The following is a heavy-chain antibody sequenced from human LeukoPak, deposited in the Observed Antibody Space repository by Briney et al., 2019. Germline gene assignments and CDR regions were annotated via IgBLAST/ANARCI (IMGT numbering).Heavy chain of an antibody. CDR3: ARDLHCSDYSCSFDY. J-gene: IGHJ4*02. D-gene: IGHD2-2*01. V-gene: IGHV4-34*01. CDR1: GGSFSGYY. Sequence: PSETLSLTCAVYGGSFSGYYWSWIRQPPGKGLEWIGEINHSGSTNYNPSLKSRVTISVDTSKNQFSLKLSSVTAADTAVYYCARDLHCSDYSCSFDYWGQGTPVTVSS. CDR2: INHSGST.